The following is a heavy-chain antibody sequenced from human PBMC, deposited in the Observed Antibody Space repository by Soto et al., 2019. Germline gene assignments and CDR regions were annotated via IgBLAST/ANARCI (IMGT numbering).Heavy chain of an antibody. Sequence: VXSVKVSFRASGYTFTNNDVTWVRQATGQGLEWMGWMDPGSGDTGYAQKFQGRVTMTRNISIATAYMELSSLRSEDTAIYYCARMASFGSLNWFDPWGQGTLVTVSS. CDR1: GYTFTNND. CDR2: MDPGSGDT. V-gene: IGHV1-8*01. D-gene: IGHD5-18*01. J-gene: IGHJ5*02. CDR3: ARMASFGSLNWFDP.